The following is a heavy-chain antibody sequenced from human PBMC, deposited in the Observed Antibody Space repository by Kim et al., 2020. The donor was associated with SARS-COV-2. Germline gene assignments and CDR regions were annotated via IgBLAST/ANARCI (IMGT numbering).Heavy chain of an antibody. Sequence: GGSLRLSCVASGFTFSNYGMSWVRQAPGKGLEWVSGISGSGDTTTYADSVKGRFTISRDNSKNTLYLQRSSLRAEDTAIYYCANPRQPDYWGQGTLVTAS. CDR1: GFTFSNYG. CDR2: ISGSGDTT. D-gene: IGHD6-13*01. J-gene: IGHJ4*02. CDR3: ANPRQPDY. V-gene: IGHV3-23*01.